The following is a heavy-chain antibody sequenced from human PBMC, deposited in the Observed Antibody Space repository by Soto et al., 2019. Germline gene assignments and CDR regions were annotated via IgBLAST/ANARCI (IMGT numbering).Heavy chain of an antibody. J-gene: IGHJ4*02. CDR1: GFSLGTGGVG. CDR3: AHRIGIAVAGHFDY. D-gene: IGHD6-19*01. Sequence: QITLKESGPTLVKPTQTLTLTCTFPGFSLGTGGVGVGWIRQPPGKTLEWLALIYWDDGKHYSPSLNSRLTITRDTSKNQVVLTMTNMDPVDTATYYCAHRIGIAVAGHFDYWGQGTLVSVSS. CDR2: IYWDDGK. V-gene: IGHV2-5*02.